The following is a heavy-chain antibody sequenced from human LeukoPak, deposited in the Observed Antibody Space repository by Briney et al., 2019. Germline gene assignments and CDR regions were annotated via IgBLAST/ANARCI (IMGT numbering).Heavy chain of an antibody. V-gene: IGHV4-34*01. D-gene: IGHD6-13*01. CDR3: AGVKQGSSWLDC. Sequence: SETLSLTCAVYGGSFSGYYWSWIRQPPGKGPEWIGEINHSGSTNYNPSLKSRVTISVDTSKNQFSLKLSSVTAADTAVYYCAGVKQGSSWLDCWGQGTLVTVSS. J-gene: IGHJ4*02. CDR1: GGSFSGYY. CDR2: INHSGST.